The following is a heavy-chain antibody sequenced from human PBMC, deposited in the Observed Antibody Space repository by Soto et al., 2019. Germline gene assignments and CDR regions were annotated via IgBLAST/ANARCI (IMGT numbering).Heavy chain of an antibody. CDR1: GYRFTSYW. Sequence: PGESLKISCKGSGYRFTSYWISWVRQMPGKGLEWMGRIDPSDSYTNYSPSFQGHVTISADKSISTAYLQWSSLKASDTAMYYCSIIPHGCGSGSYYGFDHWGQGTLVTVSS. CDR2: IDPSDSYT. J-gene: IGHJ4*02. D-gene: IGHD3-10*01. CDR3: SIIPHGCGSGSYYGFDH. V-gene: IGHV5-10-1*01.